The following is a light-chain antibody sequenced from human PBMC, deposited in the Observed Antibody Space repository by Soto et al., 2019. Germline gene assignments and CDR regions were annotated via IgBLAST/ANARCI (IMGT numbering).Light chain of an antibody. Sequence: EIVFTQSPGTLSLSPGERATLSCRASQSVSSNYLAWYQQRPGQAPRLLIYDASSRATGIPDRFSGSGSGTDFTLTISRLEPEDFAVYYCQHYGSSSKTFGQGTKVDNK. J-gene: IGKJ1*01. V-gene: IGKV3-20*01. CDR2: DAS. CDR1: QSVSSNY. CDR3: QHYGSSSKT.